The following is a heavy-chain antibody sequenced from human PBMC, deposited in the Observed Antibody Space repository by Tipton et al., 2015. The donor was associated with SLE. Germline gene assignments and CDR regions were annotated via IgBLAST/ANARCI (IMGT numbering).Heavy chain of an antibody. CDR2: IYTSGNT. Sequence: TLSLTCTVSRGSINSHYWSWIRQPAGRGLGWIGRIYTSGNTNYNPSLKSRVTLSVDTSKNQFSLKLSSVIAADTAIYYCAREDVGYCNGGSCPYYFDYWGQGTMVTVSS. D-gene: IGHD2-15*01. CDR1: RGSINSHY. CDR3: AREDVGYCNGGSCPYYFDY. V-gene: IGHV4-4*07. J-gene: IGHJ4*02.